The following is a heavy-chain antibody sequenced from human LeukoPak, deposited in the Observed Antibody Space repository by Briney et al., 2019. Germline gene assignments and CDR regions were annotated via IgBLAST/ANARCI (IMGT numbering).Heavy chain of an antibody. D-gene: IGHD4-17*01. CDR1: GFTFSSYD. Sequence: GGALRLSSAASGFTFSSYDMHWGRHAPGEGLEWGSGIGTAGDTYYPGSVKGRFTFSRDNSKNTLYLQMNSLRVEDTAVYYCTRGGPTTVTTPRDHDFDYWGLGTLVSVSS. CDR3: TRGGPTTVTTPRDHDFDY. J-gene: IGHJ4*02. V-gene: IGHV3-13*04. CDR2: IGTAGDT.